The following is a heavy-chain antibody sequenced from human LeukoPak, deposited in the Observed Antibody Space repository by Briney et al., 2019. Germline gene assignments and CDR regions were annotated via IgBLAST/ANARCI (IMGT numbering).Heavy chain of an antibody. V-gene: IGHV1-46*01. D-gene: IGHD2-15*01. CDR3: ARDLGGSCIDY. J-gene: IGHJ4*02. CDR1: GYTFTGYY. CDR2: VNPSGGST. Sequence: ASVKVSYKASGYTFTGYYMHWVRQAPGQGLEWMGIVNPSGGSTSYAQKFQGRVTMTRDTSTSTVYMELSSLRSEDTAVYYCARDLGGSCIDYCGQGTLVTVSS.